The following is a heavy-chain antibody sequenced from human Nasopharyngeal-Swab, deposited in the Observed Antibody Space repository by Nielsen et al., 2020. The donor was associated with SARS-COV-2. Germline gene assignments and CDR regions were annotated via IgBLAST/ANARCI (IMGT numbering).Heavy chain of an antibody. CDR3: AKMMYGADHIYGTDV. D-gene: IGHD4/OR15-4a*01. CDR2: VNTKTSNP. CDR1: GYTFIYSA. V-gene: IGHV7-4-1*02. J-gene: IGHJ6*02. Sequence: SVKVSCKSSGYTFIYSAMNWVRQSPGQGLEWMGWVNTKTSNPMYAQGFTGRFVFSVDTSVNTAYLQINRLKAEDTAVYYCAKMMYGADHIYGTDVWGQGTSVTVSS.